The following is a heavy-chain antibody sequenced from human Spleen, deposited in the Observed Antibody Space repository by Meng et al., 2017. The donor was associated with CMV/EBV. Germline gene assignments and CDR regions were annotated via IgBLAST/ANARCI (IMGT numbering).Heavy chain of an antibody. D-gene: IGHD2-15*01. CDR1: GFTFSKYA. CDR2: IGASGAYI. J-gene: IGHJ4*02. Sequence: GGSLRLSCAASGFTFSKYAMSWVSQAPGKGLEWVSTIGASGAYIDYADSVKGRFIISRDNSKNTLYLQMNNLRPEDTAMYYCARDPRDIVVVVAATLDYWGQGTLVTVSS. V-gene: IGHV3-21*01. CDR3: ARDPRDIVVVVAATLDY.